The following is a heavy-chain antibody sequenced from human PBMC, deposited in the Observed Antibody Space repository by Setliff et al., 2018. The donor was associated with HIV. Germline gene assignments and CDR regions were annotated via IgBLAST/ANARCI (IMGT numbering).Heavy chain of an antibody. J-gene: IGHJ4*02. V-gene: IGHV1-46*01. CDR2: IHPSGGST. CDR3: ARDPGKTYYFDY. D-gene: IGHD3-10*01. Sequence: SVKVSCKASGYTFTSPYIHWVRQAPGRGLEWMGIIHPSGGSTSYAQKFQGRVTMTRDTSTSTVYLELSSLRSEDTAMYYCARDPGKTYYFDYWGQGTLVTVSS. CDR1: GYTFTSPY.